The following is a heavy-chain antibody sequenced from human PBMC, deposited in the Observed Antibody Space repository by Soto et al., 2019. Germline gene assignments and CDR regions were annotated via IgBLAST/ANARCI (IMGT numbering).Heavy chain of an antibody. CDR2: IFHSGST. J-gene: IGHJ5*02. CDR1: GGYINSGGFY. V-gene: IGHV4-31*03. Sequence: QVQLQESGPGLLKPSQTLSLTCNVSGGYINSGGFYWSWIRQHPGKGLEWIGYIFHSGSTLYNPSLTVRFTLPPNPPKTQLPLNLRSVTAAATAVYYCARGVIAGPWFDPWGQGTLVTVSP. CDR3: ARGVIAGPWFDP. D-gene: IGHD3-22*01.